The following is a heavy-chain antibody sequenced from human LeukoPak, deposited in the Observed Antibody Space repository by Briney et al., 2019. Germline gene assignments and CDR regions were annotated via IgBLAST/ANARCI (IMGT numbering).Heavy chain of an antibody. CDR3: ARRTVTTWGEYYFYY. V-gene: IGHV4-39*01. CDR1: AGSISSSSYD. D-gene: IGHD4-17*01. J-gene: IGHJ4*02. Sequence: TSETLSLTCTVAAGSISSSSYDWGWSRQPPEKGLEWIVSIYYSGSTYYNPSLNSRITISLDTPQNQVSLKLSSVTAADTAVYYCARRTVTTWGEYYFYYWGQGTVVTVSS. CDR2: IYYSGST.